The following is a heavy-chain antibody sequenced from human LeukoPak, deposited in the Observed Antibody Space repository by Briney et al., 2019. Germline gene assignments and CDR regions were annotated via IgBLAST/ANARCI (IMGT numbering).Heavy chain of an antibody. J-gene: IGHJ6*03. Sequence: ASVKVSCKASGYTFTSYYMHWVRQAPGQGLEWMGIINPSGGSTSYAQKFQGRVTMTRDMSTSTVYMELSSLRSEDTAVYYCARDSLWFGELATQFSYYYMDVWGKGTTVTVSS. D-gene: IGHD3-10*01. CDR3: ARDSLWFGELATQFSYYYMDV. V-gene: IGHV1-46*01. CDR1: GYTFTSYY. CDR2: INPSGGST.